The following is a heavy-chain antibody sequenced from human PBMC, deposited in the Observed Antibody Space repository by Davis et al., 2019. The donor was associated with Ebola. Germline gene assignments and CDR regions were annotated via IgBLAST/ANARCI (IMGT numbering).Heavy chain of an antibody. CDR3: ARVRTGPHGYFDY. J-gene: IGHJ4*02. CDR1: GGSFSGHY. V-gene: IGHV4-34*01. Sequence: SETLSLTCAVYGGSFSGHYWSWIRQPPGKGLEWIGEVDHSGNTNYNPSFKSRVIVSEDASKNQFSLKLTSLTAADTAVYYCARVRTGPHGYFDYWGQGILVTVSS. CDR2: VDHSGNT.